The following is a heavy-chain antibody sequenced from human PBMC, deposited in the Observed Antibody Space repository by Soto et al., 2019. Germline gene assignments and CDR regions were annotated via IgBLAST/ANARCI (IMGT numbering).Heavy chain of an antibody. CDR2: IIPIFGTA. CDR1: GGTFSSYA. D-gene: IGHD5-12*01. CDR3: ARAAGRDGYKCAH. Sequence: SVKVSCKASGGTFSSYAISWVRQAPGQGLEWMGGIIPIFGTANYAQKCQGRVTITADESTSTAYMELSSLRSEDTAVYYCARAAGRDGYKCAHWGQGTLVTFSS. V-gene: IGHV1-69*13. J-gene: IGHJ4*02.